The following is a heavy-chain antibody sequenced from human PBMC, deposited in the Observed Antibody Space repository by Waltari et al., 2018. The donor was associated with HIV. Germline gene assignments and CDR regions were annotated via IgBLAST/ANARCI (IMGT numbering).Heavy chain of an antibody. CDR3: TTGWSQYPDF. V-gene: IGHV3-15*04. D-gene: IGHD1-26*01. Sequence: EVQLVESGGGLVKPGGSLRLSCVGSGFTFSNAWVNWVRQAPGEGVERVGHIESRAEAGTTDFPAHVKGRFAISRDDSKNTVYLEMQSLKTEDTGVYYCTTGWSQYPDFWGQGTLVTVSS. CDR2: IESRAEAGTT. J-gene: IGHJ4*02. CDR1: GFTFSNAW.